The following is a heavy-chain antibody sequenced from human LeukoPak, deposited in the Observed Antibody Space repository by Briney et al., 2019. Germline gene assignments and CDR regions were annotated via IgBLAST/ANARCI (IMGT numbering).Heavy chain of an antibody. D-gene: IGHD6-19*01. Sequence: GSLRLSCAASGFTFSSYSMNWVRQAPGKGLEWVSSISSSSYIYYADSVKGRFAISRDNAKNSLYLQMNSLRAEDTAVYYCARVAVGPYYMDVWGKGTTVTVSS. CDR1: GFTFSSYS. CDR3: ARVAVGPYYMDV. V-gene: IGHV3-21*01. J-gene: IGHJ6*03. CDR2: ISSSSYI.